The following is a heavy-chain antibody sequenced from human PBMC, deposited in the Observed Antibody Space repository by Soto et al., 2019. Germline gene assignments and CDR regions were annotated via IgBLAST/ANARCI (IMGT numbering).Heavy chain of an antibody. CDR3: AGSTVEIVATSLYWFDS. CDR2: ISSSSSYI. J-gene: IGHJ5*01. D-gene: IGHD5-12*01. CDR1: GFTFSSYS. Sequence: EVQLVESGGGLVKPGGSLRLSCAASGFTFSSYSMNWVRQAPGKGLEWVSSISSSSSYIYYANSVKGRFTISRDNAKNSLYLQMNSLRVEDTAVYYCAGSTVEIVATSLYWFDSWGQGTLVTVSS. V-gene: IGHV3-21*01.